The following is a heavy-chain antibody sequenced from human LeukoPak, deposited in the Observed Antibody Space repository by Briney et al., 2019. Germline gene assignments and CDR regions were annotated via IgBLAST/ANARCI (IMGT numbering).Heavy chain of an antibody. D-gene: IGHD3-3*01. CDR1: GFTFSSYS. J-gene: IGHJ6*02. Sequence: GGSLRLSCAASGFTFSSYSMNWVRQAPGKGLEWVSFISSSSSYIYYADSVKGRFTISRDNAKNSLYLQMNSLRAEDTAVYYCARDANPTTYYDFWSGYSPYGMDVWGQGTTVTVSS. CDR3: ARDANPTTYYDFWSGYSPYGMDV. V-gene: IGHV3-21*01. CDR2: ISSSSSYI.